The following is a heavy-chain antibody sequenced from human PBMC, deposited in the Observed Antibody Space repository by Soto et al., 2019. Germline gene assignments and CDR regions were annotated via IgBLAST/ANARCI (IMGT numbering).Heavy chain of an antibody. D-gene: IGHD3-9*01. V-gene: IGHV1-69*01. CDR2: ITPVFGTP. CDR3: ARGGLVITDFYYGLDV. Sequence: QVHLVQSGAEVKKPGSSVKVSCKISGGTFRTTAISWVRQAPGQGLEWMGEITPVFGTPDYAQKFQGRITITADESTSTAYMDLSSLRSEDTAVYYCARGGLVITDFYYGLDVWGQGTTVTVSS. CDR1: GGTFRTTA. J-gene: IGHJ6*02.